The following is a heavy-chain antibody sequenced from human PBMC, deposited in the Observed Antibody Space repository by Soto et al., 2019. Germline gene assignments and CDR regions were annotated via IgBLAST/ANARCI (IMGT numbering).Heavy chain of an antibody. D-gene: IGHD6-19*01. CDR3: ARGSYYSGWV. J-gene: IGHJ4*02. Sequence: SQTLSLTCAISGDSVSSTSTARSWIRQSPSRGLEWLGRTYYRSKWYSDYAVSVKSRITINPDTSKNQFSLQLNSVTPDDTAVYYCARGSYYSGWVWGQGTLVTVSS. V-gene: IGHV6-1*01. CDR1: GDSVSSTSTA. CDR2: TYYRSKWYS.